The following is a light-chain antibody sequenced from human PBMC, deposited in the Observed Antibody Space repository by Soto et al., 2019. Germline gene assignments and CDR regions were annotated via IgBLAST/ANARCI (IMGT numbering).Light chain of an antibody. CDR2: LNSDGSH. V-gene: IGLV4-69*01. CDR1: SGHSSYA. Sequence: QPVLTQSPSASASLGASVKLTCTLSSGHSSYAIAWHQQQAEKGTRYLMKLNSDGSHSKGDGIPDRFSGSSSGTERYLTISSLQSEDDADSYCQTWGTGTYVVFGGGTKVTVL. J-gene: IGLJ2*01. CDR3: QTWGTGTYVV.